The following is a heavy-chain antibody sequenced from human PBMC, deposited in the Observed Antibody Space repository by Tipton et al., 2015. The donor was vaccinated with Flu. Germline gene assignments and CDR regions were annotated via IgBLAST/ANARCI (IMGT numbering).Heavy chain of an antibody. V-gene: IGHV4-59*01. D-gene: IGHD2-2*01. Sequence: GLVKPSETLSLTCTVSGGSISSYYWSWIRQPPGKGLEWIGYIYYSGSTNYNPSLKSRVTISVDTSKNQFSLKLSSVTAADTAVYYCASEGTSRPSRFDPWGQGTLVTVSS. CDR1: GGSISSYY. CDR2: IYYSGST. CDR3: ASEGTSRPSRFDP. J-gene: IGHJ5*02.